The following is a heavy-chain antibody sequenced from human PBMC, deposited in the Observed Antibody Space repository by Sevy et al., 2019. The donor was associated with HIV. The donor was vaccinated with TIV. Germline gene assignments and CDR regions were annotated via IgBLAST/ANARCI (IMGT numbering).Heavy chain of an antibody. J-gene: IGHJ4*02. CDR3: AKAPNQLLWFGESLDY. V-gene: IGHV3-23*01. Sequence: GGSLRLSCAASGFTFSSYAMSWVRQAPGKGLEWVSAISGSGGSTYYADSVKGRFTISRDNSKNTLYLQMNSLRAEDTAVYYCAKAPNQLLWFGESLDYWGQGTLVTVSS. CDR2: ISGSGGST. CDR1: GFTFSSYA. D-gene: IGHD3-10*01.